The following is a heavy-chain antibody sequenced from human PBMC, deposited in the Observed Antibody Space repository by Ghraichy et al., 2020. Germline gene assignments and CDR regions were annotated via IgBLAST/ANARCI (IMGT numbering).Heavy chain of an antibody. CDR2: IFAAGDTT. D-gene: IGHD2-21*01. V-gene: IGHV3-23*01. J-gene: IGHJ4*02. Sequence: GGSLRLSCAASGFSFSSSPMSWVRQAPGKGLEWVSFIFAAGDTTYYADSVRGRFTISRDNSKNTLFLQMNSLRAEDTALYYCAKGGGSGNNGYSGTWGQGTVVTVSS. CDR3: AKGGGSGNNGYSGT. CDR1: GFSFSSSP.